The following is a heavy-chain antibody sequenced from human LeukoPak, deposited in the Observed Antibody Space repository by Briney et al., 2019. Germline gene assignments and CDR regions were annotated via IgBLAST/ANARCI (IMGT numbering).Heavy chain of an antibody. CDR1: GGSISSYY. CDR2: IYYSGST. CDR3: AGTGYSYGYSFDY. J-gene: IGHJ4*02. D-gene: IGHD5-18*01. V-gene: IGHV4-59*01. Sequence: SETLSLTCTVSGGSISSYYWSWIRQPPGKGLEWIGYIYYSGSTNYNPSLKSRVTISVDTSKNQFSLKLSSVTAADTAVYYCAGTGYSYGYSFDYWGQGTLVTVSS.